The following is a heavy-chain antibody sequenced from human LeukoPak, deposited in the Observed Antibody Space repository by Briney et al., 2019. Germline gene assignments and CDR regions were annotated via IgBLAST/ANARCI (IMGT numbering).Heavy chain of an antibody. D-gene: IGHD3-10*01. Sequence: GASVKVSCKASGYTFTGYYMHWVRQAPGQGLEWMGRINPNSGGTSYAQKFQGRVTMTRDTSISTAYMELSRLRSDDTAVYYCARELKYYYGSGSYYFDYWGQGTLVTVSS. V-gene: IGHV1-2*06. CDR1: GYTFTGYY. CDR2: INPNSGGT. J-gene: IGHJ4*02. CDR3: ARELKYYYGSGSYYFDY.